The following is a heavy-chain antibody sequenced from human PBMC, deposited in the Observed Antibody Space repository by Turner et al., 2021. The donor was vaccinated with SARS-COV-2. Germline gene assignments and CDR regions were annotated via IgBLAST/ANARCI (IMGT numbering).Heavy chain of an antibody. CDR2: IYSGGST. Sequence: EVQLVESGGSWIQPGGSLRLTCAASGFNVSSNYMSWVRQAPGKGLECVSVIYSGGSTFYADSLKGRFTISRDNSKNTLYLQMNSLRAEDTAFYYCARDLGGLRFDYWGQGTLVTVSS. D-gene: IGHD2-15*01. CDR3: ARDLGGLRFDY. CDR1: GFNVSSNY. V-gene: IGHV3-53*01. J-gene: IGHJ4*02.